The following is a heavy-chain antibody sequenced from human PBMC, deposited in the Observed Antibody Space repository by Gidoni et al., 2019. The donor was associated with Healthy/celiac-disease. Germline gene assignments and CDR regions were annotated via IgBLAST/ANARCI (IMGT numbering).Heavy chain of an antibody. J-gene: IGHJ2*01. D-gene: IGHD5-18*01. V-gene: IGHV3-21*01. Sequence: EVQLVESGGGLVKPGGSLRLSCAASGFPFSSYSMNWVRQAPGKGLEWVSSISSSSSYIYYADSVKGRFTISRDNAKNSLYLQMNSLRAEDTAVYYCARDLTAAMRPWYFDLWGRGTLVTVSS. CDR3: ARDLTAAMRPWYFDL. CDR2: ISSSSSYI. CDR1: GFPFSSYS.